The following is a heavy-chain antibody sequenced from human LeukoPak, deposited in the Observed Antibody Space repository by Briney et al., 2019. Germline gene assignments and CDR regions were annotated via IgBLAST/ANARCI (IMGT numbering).Heavy chain of an antibody. Sequence: ASVKVSCKASGYTFTGYYIHWVRQAPGQGLEWMGWINPNTGATNYAQKFQGRVIMTRDTSVSTAYMELSKLRSDDTAVYSCARVASSGLDYWGQGTLVTVSS. J-gene: IGHJ4*02. CDR1: GYTFTGYY. CDR2: INPNTGAT. D-gene: IGHD6-19*01. V-gene: IGHV1-2*02. CDR3: ARVASSGLDY.